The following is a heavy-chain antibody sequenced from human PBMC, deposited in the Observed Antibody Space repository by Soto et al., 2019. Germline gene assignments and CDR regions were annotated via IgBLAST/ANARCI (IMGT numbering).Heavy chain of an antibody. CDR1: GFTFTNYG. CDR3: ARDSGAEVVAPPEARYMDV. D-gene: IGHD6-25*01. V-gene: IGHV1-18*01. CDR2: FSSFYGNT. J-gene: IGHJ6*03. Sequence: QVNLVQSGAEVKRPGASVKISCKASGFTFTNYGFSWVRLAPGQGLEWLGWFSSFYGNTNYPQKNQGSINMTTDTSTTTVYMELRSLTPDDTAVYFCARDSGAEVVAPPEARYMDVWGKGTTVTVSS.